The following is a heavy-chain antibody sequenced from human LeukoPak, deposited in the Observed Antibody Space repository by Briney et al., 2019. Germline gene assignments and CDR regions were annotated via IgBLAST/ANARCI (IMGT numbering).Heavy chain of an antibody. CDR3: AKAPWIQLWSPFDY. Sequence: GGSLRLSCAASGFTFSSYAMSWVRQAPGKGLEWVSAISGGGGSTYYADSVKGRFTISRDNSKNTLYLQMNSLRAEDTAVYYCAKAPWIQLWSPFDYWGQGTLVTVSS. CDR2: ISGGGGST. CDR1: GFTFSSYA. J-gene: IGHJ4*02. V-gene: IGHV3-23*01. D-gene: IGHD5-18*01.